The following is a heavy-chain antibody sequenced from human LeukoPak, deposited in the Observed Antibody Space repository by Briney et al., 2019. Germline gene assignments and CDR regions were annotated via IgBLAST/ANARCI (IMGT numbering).Heavy chain of an antibody. Sequence: GGSLRLSCVASGFSFNDFGMHWVRQAPGKGLQWLAFIRYGGTDKEYADSEKGRFTISIDNSQNTLYLQMNSLRAEDTAVYYCANPAHIDGGGDDNFDYWGQGTLVTVSS. CDR1: GFSFNDFG. D-gene: IGHD2-21*01. CDR2: IRYGGTDK. V-gene: IGHV3-30*02. J-gene: IGHJ4*02. CDR3: ANPAHIDGGGDDNFDY.